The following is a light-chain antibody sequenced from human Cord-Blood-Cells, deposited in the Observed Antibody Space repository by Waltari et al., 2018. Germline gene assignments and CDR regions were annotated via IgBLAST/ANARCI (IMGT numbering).Light chain of an antibody. J-gene: IGKJ2*01. CDR2: DAS. V-gene: IGKV1-13*02. CDR1: HGISSA. CDR3: QQFNSYPHT. Sequence: AIQFTQSTSSLSASVGDSVTITCRASHGISSALAWYQQKPGKAPKLLIYDASSLESGVPSMFSGSGSGTDFTLTISSLQPEDFATYYCQQFNSYPHTFGQGTKLEIK.